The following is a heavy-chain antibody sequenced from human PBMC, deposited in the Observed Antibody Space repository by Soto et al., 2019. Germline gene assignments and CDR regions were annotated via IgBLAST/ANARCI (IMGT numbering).Heavy chain of an antibody. CDR3: ARWGRSRELDV. CDR2: IHYSGST. D-gene: IGHD3-16*01. CDR1: GDSISSYY. V-gene: IGHV4-59*08. J-gene: IGHJ6*02. Sequence: QVQLQESGPGLVKPSEALSLTCTVSGDSISSYYWNWMRQPPGKGLEWIGYIHYSGSTNYNPSLTSRVTISGDTSTTQFSPRLSSVTAADTAVYYGARWGRSRELDVWGHGTTVTVSS.